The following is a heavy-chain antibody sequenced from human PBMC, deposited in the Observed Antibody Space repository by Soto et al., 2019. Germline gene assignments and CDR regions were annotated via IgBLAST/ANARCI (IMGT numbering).Heavy chain of an antibody. V-gene: IGHV3-74*01. D-gene: IGHD3-22*01. CDR1: EFTLSSFW. CDR2: INSDGSST. J-gene: IGHJ4*02. CDR3: ARKHYYDSSGYTIDY. Sequence: VQLVESGGGLVQPGGSLRLSCAASEFTLSSFWMHWVRQAPGKGLVWVSRINSDGSSTTYADSVKGRFTISRDNAKNTLYLQMNSLRAEDTAVYYCARKHYYDSSGYTIDYWGQGTLVTVSS.